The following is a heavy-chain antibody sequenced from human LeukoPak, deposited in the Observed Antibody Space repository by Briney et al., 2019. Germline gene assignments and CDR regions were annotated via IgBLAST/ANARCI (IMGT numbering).Heavy chain of an antibody. CDR1: GFTFSTSW. J-gene: IGHJ4*01. V-gene: IGHV3-74*01. CDR2: INSDGGRT. Sequence: PGGSPRLSCAASGFTFSTSWMHWVRQAPGKGLVWVSQINSDGGRTRYADSVKGRLTISRDNAKNTVYLQMNSLRTDDTAMYYCARGRNGFFDYWGHGTLVTVSS. D-gene: IGHD5-24*01. CDR3: ARGRNGFFDY.